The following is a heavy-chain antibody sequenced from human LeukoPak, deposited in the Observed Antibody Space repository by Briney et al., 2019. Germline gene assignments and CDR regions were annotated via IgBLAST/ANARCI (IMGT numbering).Heavy chain of an antibody. V-gene: IGHV3-53*01. J-gene: IGHJ4*02. CDR3: ARDTDSYYYGSGSYYFY. D-gene: IGHD3-10*01. CDR1: GFTVSSNY. Sequence: GGSLRLSCAASGFTVSSNYMSWVRQAPGKGLEWVSVIYSGGSTYYADSVKGRFTISRDNAKNSLYLQMNSLRAEDTAVYYCARDTDSYYYGSGSYYFYWGQGTLVTVSS. CDR2: IYSGGST.